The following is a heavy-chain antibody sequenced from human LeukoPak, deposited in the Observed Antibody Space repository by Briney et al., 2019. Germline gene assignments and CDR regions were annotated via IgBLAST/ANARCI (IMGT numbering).Heavy chain of an antibody. CDR2: ISSSSSYI. V-gene: IGHV3-21*01. J-gene: IGHJ4*02. Sequence: GGSLRLSCAASGFTFSSYSMNWVRQAPGKGLEWVSSISSSSSYIYYADSVKGRFTISRDNAKNSLYLQMDSLRAEDTAVYYCARGQKHMIVVYYFDYWGQGALVTVSS. CDR1: GFTFSSYS. CDR3: ARGQKHMIVVYYFDY. D-gene: IGHD3-22*01.